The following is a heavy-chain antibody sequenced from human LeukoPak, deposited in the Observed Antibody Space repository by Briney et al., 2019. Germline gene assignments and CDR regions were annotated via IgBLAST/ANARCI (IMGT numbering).Heavy chain of an antibody. V-gene: IGHV3-7*02. D-gene: IGHD4-17*01. J-gene: IGHJ4*02. CDR1: GFTFSRYW. Sequence: GGSLRLSCAASGFTFSRYWMSWVRQAPGKGLEWLANIKQDGSEKYYADSAKGRFTISRDNAKNSVYLQMNSLRAEDTAVYYCARQEVDYGAPAGFHNWGQGTLVTVSS. CDR2: IKQDGSEK. CDR3: ARQEVDYGAPAGFHN.